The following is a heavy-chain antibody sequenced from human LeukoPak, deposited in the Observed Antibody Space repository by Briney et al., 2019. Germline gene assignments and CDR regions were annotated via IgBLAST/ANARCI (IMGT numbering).Heavy chain of an antibody. CDR1: GYSITTYD. V-gene: IGHV1-8*01. D-gene: IGHD2-2*01. CDR3: ARGFRDCSSTSCYLLHFNWFDS. J-gene: IGHJ5*01. Sequence: ASVTVSCKASGYSITTYDINWVPQAAGQGLEWMGWMNPNNGNTGYAQKFQGRVTMTRDTSISTAYMELSSLRSEDTAVYYCARGFRDCSSTSCYLLHFNWFDSWGQGTLVTVSS. CDR2: MNPNNGNT.